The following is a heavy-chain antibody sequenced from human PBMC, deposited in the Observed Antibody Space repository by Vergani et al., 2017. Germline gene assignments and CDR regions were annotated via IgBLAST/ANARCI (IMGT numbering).Heavy chain of an antibody. Sequence: QVRLVESGGGVVQPGRSLRLSCVVSGFTSSYYGMHWVRQAPGKGLEWVAVISYDGTQKYYADSVKGRFTISRDNSKSTLYLQMNSLRTEDTAVYYCATKSXDTPGCQIGYFREWGQGTLVTVSS. J-gene: IGHJ1*01. CDR2: ISYDGTQK. D-gene: IGHD5-18*01. V-gene: IGHV3-30*03. CDR3: ATKSXDTPGCQIGYFRE. CDR1: GFTSSYYG.